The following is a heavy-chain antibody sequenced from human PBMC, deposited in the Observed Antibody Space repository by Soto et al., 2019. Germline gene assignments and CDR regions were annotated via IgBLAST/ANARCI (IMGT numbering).Heavy chain of an antibody. Sequence: QVQLQESGPGLVKPSETLSLTCTVSAGTISRYYWSWIRQPPGKGLEWIGYMYNTGSTVYNPSLKSRVTISVDTSKNQFSLKLNSVTAADTAVSYCARDLWGYCGSDCYPLDVWGQATTVTVSS. J-gene: IGHJ6*02. CDR2: MYNTGST. CDR3: ARDLWGYCGSDCYPLDV. D-gene: IGHD2-21*02. V-gene: IGHV4-59*01. CDR1: AGTISRYY.